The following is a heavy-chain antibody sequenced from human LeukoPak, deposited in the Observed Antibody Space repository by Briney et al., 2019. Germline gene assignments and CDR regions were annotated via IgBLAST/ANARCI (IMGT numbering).Heavy chain of an antibody. J-gene: IGHJ6*02. CDR1: GYTFTGYY. CDR3: ARGVVPAAQDYYYYGMDV. D-gene: IGHD2-2*01. V-gene: IGHV1-2*02. CDR2: INPNSGGT. Sequence: ASVKVSCKASGYTFTGYYMHWVRQAPGQGLEWMGWINPNSGGTNYAQKFQGRVTMTRDTSISTAYMELSRLRSDDTAVYYCARGVVPAAQDYYYYGMDVWGQGTTVTVSS.